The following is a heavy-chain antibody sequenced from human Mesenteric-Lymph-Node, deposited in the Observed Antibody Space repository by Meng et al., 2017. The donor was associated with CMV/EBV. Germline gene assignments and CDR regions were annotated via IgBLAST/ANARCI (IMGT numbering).Heavy chain of an antibody. V-gene: IGHV4-38-2*02. CDR2: IYHSGST. CDR1: GFSFSSHA. CDR3: ARDGYNNASGVGATPFDS. J-gene: IGHJ4*02. D-gene: IGHD1-26*01. Sequence: ESLKISCAASGFSFSSHAMIWVRQSPEKGLEWIGSIYHSGSTYYKPSLKSRVTISVDTSKNQFSLNLSSVTAADTAVYYCARDGYNNASGVGATPFDSWGQGTLVTVSS.